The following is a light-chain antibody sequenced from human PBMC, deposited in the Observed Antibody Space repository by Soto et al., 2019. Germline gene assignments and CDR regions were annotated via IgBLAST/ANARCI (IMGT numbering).Light chain of an antibody. CDR3: QSYDTSNQGV. Sequence: NFMLTQPHSVSESPGKTVTISCTRSSGSIASNYVQWYQQRPGSAPTTVIYEDNQRPYGVPDRFSGSIDSSSNSASLTISGLKTEDEADNFCQSYDTSNQGVFGGGTKLTVL. CDR1: SGSIASNY. CDR2: EDN. J-gene: IGLJ2*01. V-gene: IGLV6-57*04.